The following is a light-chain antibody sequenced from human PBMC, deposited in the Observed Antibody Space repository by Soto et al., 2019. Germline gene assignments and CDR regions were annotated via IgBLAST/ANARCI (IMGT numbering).Light chain of an antibody. CDR3: AAWDDSLSGVV. CDR1: SSNIGTNY. CDR2: RND. Sequence: QSVLTQPPSASATPGQRVTISCSGSSSNIGTNYVYWYQHLPGTAPKLLIYRNDQRPSGAPDRFSGSMSGTAASLAIGGLRSEDEADYYCAAWDDSLSGVVFGGGTQLTVL. J-gene: IGLJ2*01. V-gene: IGLV1-47*01.